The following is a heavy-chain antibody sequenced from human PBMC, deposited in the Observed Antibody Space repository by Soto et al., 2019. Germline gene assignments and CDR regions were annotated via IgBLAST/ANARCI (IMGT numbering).Heavy chain of an antibody. D-gene: IGHD3-10*01. CDR2: ISGSGGST. V-gene: IGHV3-23*01. CDR1: GFTFTSYA. CDR3: ATEYYYGSGSNYCYYYGMDV. J-gene: IGHJ6*02. Sequence: EVQLLESGGGLVQPGGSLRLSCAASGFTFTSYAMSWVRQAPGKGLEWVSAISGSGGSTYYADSVKGRFTISRDNSKNTLYLQMNSLRAEDTAVYYCATEYYYGSGSNYCYYYGMDVWGQGTTVTVSS.